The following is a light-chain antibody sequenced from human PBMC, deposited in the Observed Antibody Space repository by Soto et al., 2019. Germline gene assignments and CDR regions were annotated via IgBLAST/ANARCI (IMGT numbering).Light chain of an antibody. CDR3: QQYGSSGT. V-gene: IGKV3-20*01. Sequence: EIVLPQSPATLSLSPGERAPLSSRASQSVSSSLDWYQQKPGQAPRLLIYGASNRATGIPDRVSGSGSGTDFTLTISRLEPEDFAVYYCQQYGSSGTFGQGTKVDIK. CDR2: GAS. J-gene: IGKJ1*01. CDR1: QSVSSS.